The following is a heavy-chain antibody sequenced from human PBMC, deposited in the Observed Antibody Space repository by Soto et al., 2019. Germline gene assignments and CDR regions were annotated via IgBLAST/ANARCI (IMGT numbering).Heavy chain of an antibody. CDR2: IYYSGST. CDR1: GGSISGHY. CDR3: ARGPYYDLIWNYYYMDV. D-gene: IGHD3-16*01. J-gene: IGHJ6*03. Sequence: QVQLQESGPGLVKPSETLSLSCNVSGGSISGHYWSWVRQTPGKGLEWIGYIYYSGSTNYNPSLKSRVTISVDTSKNHVSLRLTSVTAADTAVYYCARGPYYDLIWNYYYMDVWGKGTTVTVSS. V-gene: IGHV4-59*08.